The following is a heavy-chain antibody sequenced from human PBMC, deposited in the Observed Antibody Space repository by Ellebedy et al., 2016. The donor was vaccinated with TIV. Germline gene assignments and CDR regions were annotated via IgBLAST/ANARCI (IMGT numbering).Heavy chain of an antibody. CDR3: ARDVWGGGWA. Sequence: GESLKISCAASGFTFSLNWMYWVRQAPGKGLEWVANIKEDGSEEYYVDSVKDRFTIARDNAKNSLYLQLSSLGAEDTAVYYCARDVWGGGWAWGQGTPVTVSS. D-gene: IGHD6-19*01. J-gene: IGHJ5*02. CDR2: IKEDGSEE. CDR1: GFTFSLNW. V-gene: IGHV3-7*01.